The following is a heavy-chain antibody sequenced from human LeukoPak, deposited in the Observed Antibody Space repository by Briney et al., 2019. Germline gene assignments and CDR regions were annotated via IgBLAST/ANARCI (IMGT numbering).Heavy chain of an antibody. CDR2: IYYSGST. D-gene: IGHD3-22*01. V-gene: IGHV4-30-4*01. Sequence: SQTLSLTCTVSGGSISSGDYSWSWLRQPPGKGLEWIGYIYYSGSTYYNPSLKSRVTISVDTSKNQFSLKLSSVTAADTAVYYCARDPADSSGYYYVWGQGTLVTVSS. J-gene: IGHJ4*02. CDR1: GGSISSGDYS. CDR3: ARDPADSSGYYYV.